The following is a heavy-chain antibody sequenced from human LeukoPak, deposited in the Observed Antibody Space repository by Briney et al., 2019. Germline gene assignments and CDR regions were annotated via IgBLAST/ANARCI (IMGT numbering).Heavy chain of an antibody. D-gene: IGHD6-13*01. CDR1: GFTFSSYA. Sequence: GGSLRLSCAASGFTFSSYAMTWVRQAPGKRLEWVSAISGSGGSTYYADSVKGRFTISRDNSKNTLYLQMNSLRAEDTAVYYCAKDVDSSSWDYYGMDVWGKGTTVTVSS. V-gene: IGHV3-23*01. CDR2: ISGSGGST. CDR3: AKDVDSSSWDYYGMDV. J-gene: IGHJ6*04.